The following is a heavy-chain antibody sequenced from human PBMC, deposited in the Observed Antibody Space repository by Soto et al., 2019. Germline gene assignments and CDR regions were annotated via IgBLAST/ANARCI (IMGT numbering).Heavy chain of an antibody. D-gene: IGHD6-19*01. Sequence: EVQLLESRGGLAQPGGALRLSCAASGFIFSSYALSWVRQAPGKGLEWVSAISGSGTTTYYADSVKGRFTFSRDKSKNMLYLQMNSLRAEDTVVYYCAKTHSGWYTPFASGGQGTLVTVSS. J-gene: IGHJ4*02. CDR2: ISGSGTTT. CDR1: GFIFSSYA. V-gene: IGHV3-23*01. CDR3: AKTHSGWYTPFAS.